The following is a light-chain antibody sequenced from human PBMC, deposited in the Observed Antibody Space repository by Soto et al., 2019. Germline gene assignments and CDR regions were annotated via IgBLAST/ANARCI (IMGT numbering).Light chain of an antibody. Sequence: DIEMTESPSTRSASVGDTVTVTCRASQSVSGWLAWYQQKPGEAPKLLIYDASALPRGVPSRFSGSGSGTKFTLTIASLQPDDFATYYCQQYETFSGTFGPGTKVDIK. CDR3: QQYETFSGT. CDR1: QSVSGW. CDR2: DAS. J-gene: IGKJ1*01. V-gene: IGKV1-5*01.